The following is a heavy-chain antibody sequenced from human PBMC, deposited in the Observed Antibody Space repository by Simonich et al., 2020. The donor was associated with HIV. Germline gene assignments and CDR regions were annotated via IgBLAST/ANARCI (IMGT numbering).Heavy chain of an antibody. CDR1: GFNFRSYW. Sequence: EVQLVESGGGLVQPGGSLRLSCAASGFNFRSYWMSWVRQAPGKGLGWVANIKQDGSEKYYVDSVKGRFTISRDNTKNSLYLQMNSLRADDTAVYYCARGGYGFVYVDYWGQGTLVTVSS. D-gene: IGHD5-18*01. CDR3: ARGGYGFVYVDY. V-gene: IGHV3-7*01. CDR2: IKQDGSEK. J-gene: IGHJ4*02.